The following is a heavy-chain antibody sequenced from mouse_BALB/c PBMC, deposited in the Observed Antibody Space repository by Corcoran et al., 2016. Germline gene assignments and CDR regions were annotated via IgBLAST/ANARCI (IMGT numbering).Heavy chain of an antibody. D-gene: IGHD1-2*01. V-gene: IGHV1-18*01. J-gene: IGHJ2*01. CDR3: ERSTAYYVDY. CDR2: INPNNGGH. CDR1: GYTFTDYN. Sequence: EVLLQQSGPELVKPGASVKIPCKASGYTFTDYNMDWVKQSHGKSLEWIGDINPNNGGHIYNQKFKGKATLTVDKSSSTAYMELRSLTSEDTAVYYSERSTAYYVDYGGQGTTLTVSS.